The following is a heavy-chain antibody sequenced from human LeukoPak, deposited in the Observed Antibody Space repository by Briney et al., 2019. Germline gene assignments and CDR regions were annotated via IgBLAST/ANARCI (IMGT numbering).Heavy chain of an antibody. D-gene: IGHD3-22*01. CDR1: GGSISSSSYY. Sequence: SETLSLTCTVSGGSISSSSYYWGWIRQPPGRGLEWIGSIYYVGRTYYNASLKSRVTISVDTSKNQFSLKLTSVTAADTAVYYYARHDDYYDPYLDYWGQGTLVTVSS. CDR3: ARHDDYYDPYLDY. CDR2: IYYVGRT. V-gene: IGHV4-39*01. J-gene: IGHJ4*02.